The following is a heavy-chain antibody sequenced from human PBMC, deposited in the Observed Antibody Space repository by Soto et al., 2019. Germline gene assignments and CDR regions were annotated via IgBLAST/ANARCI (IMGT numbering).Heavy chain of an antibody. D-gene: IGHD6-25*01. J-gene: IGHJ4*02. CDR3: PTDQRMY. V-gene: IGHV3-33*01. CDR1: GFTFSSYG. CDR2: IWYDGSDK. Sequence: PGGSLRLSCAASGFTFSSYGMHWVRQAPGKGLEWVAVIWYDGSDKYYADSVKGRFTISRDNSNNTLYLQMNSLRAEDTAIYYWPTDQRMYWGQGALVTVSS.